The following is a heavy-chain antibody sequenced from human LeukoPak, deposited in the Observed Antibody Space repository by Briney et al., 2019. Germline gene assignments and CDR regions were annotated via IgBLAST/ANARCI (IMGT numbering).Heavy chain of an antibody. Sequence: PSETLSLTCTVSGGSISSHYWSWIRQPPGKGLEWIGYIYYSGSTNYNPSLKSRVTISVDTSKNQFSLKLSSVTAADTAMYYCARGSSVVVAATNNWFDPWGQGTLVTVSS. CDR2: IYYSGST. J-gene: IGHJ5*02. V-gene: IGHV4-59*11. D-gene: IGHD2-15*01. CDR3: ARGSSVVVAATNNWFDP. CDR1: GGSISSHY.